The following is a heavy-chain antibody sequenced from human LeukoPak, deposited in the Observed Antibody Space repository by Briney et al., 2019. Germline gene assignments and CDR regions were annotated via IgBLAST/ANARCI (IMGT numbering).Heavy chain of an antibody. CDR1: GYSFTSYW. D-gene: IGHD5-18*01. CDR3: ARVDTAMVTTLGYFDY. V-gene: IGHV5-51*01. Sequence: GESRKISCKGSGYSFTSYWIGWVRQMPGKGLEWMGIIYPGDSDTRYSPSFQGQVTISADKSISTAYLQWSSLKASDTAMYYCARVDTAMVTTLGYFDYWGQGTLASVSS. CDR2: IYPGDSDT. J-gene: IGHJ4*02.